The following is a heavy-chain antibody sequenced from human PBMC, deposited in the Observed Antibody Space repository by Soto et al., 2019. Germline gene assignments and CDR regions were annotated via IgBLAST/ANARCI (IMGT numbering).Heavy chain of an antibody. CDR3: ASQHITGTTYYYYGMDV. V-gene: IGHV1-46*01. D-gene: IGHD1-7*01. CDR1: GYTFTSYY. J-gene: IGHJ6*02. Sequence: ASVKVSCKASGYTFTSYYMHWVRQAPGQGLEWMGIINPSGGSTSYAQKFQGRVTMTRDTSTSTVYMELSSLRSEDTAVYYCASQHITGTTYYYYGMDVWGQGTTVTVSS. CDR2: INPSGGST.